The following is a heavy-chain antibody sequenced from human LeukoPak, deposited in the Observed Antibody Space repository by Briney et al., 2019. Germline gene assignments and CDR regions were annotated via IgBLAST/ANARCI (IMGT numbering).Heavy chain of an antibody. Sequence: GGSLRLSCAASGFTFSSYEMNWVRQAPGKGLEWVSDISCSGSTIYYADSVKGRFTISRDNAKNSLSLQMNSLRAEDTAVYYCAAPPIRSFASTITWGQGTLVTVSS. V-gene: IGHV3-48*03. J-gene: IGHJ5*02. D-gene: IGHD3-9*01. CDR1: GFTFSSYE. CDR3: AAPPIRSFASTIT. CDR2: ISCSGSTI.